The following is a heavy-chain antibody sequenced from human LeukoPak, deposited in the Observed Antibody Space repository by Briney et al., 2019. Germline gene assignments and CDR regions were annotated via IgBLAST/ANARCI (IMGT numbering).Heavy chain of an antibody. D-gene: IGHD3-10*01. CDR1: GYTFINHD. J-gene: IGHJ3*02. Sequence: ASVKVSCKGYGYTFINHDIDWVRQAAGQGLEWMGWMNSNSGNTGYAQKFQGRVTFTRDTSISTAYMELYSLTSDDTAVYYCARDFVGSAAFDIWGQGTMVTVSS. CDR3: ARDFVGSAAFDI. CDR2: MNSNSGNT. V-gene: IGHV1-8*03.